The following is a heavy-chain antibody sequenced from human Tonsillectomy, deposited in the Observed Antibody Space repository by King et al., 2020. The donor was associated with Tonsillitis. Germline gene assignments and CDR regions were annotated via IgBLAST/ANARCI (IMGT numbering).Heavy chain of an antibody. J-gene: IGHJ3*02. CDR1: GYSISSGYY. CDR2: IYHSGST. CDR3: ARDDTNEALCAFDI. V-gene: IGHV4-38-2*02. Sequence: QLQESGPGLVKPSETLSLTCAVSGYSISSGYYWGWIRQPPGKGLEWIGSIYHSGSTYYNPSLKSRVTISVDTSKNQFSLKLSSVTAADTAVYYCARDDTNEALCAFDIWGQGTMVTVSS. D-gene: IGHD1-1*01.